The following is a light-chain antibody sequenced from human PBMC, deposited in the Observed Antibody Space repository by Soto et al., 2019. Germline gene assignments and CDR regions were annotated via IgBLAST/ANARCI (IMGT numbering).Light chain of an antibody. J-gene: IGKJ5*01. CDR1: QSLVHSDGIAY. Sequence: DVVMTQSPLSPPVTLGQPASISCSSNQSLVHSDGIAYFSWFQQRPGRSPRRLIYKVSNRDSGVPARFSGSGSGTDFALKISRVEAEDVGVYYCMEALQTPITFGQGTRLEIK. CDR3: MEALQTPIT. V-gene: IGKV2-30*02. CDR2: KVS.